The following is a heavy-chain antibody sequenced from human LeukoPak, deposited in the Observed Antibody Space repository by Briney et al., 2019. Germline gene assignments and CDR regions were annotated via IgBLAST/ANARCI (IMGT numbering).Heavy chain of an antibody. CDR2: INHSGST. V-gene: IGHV4-34*01. D-gene: IGHD6-19*01. Sequence: PSETLSLTCAVYGGSFSGYYWSWIRQPPGKGLEWIGEINHSGSTNYNPSLKSRVTISVDTPKNQFSLKLSSVTAADTAVYYCARGGWAVAGTKYFQHWGQGTLVTVSS. CDR3: ARGGWAVAGTKYFQH. J-gene: IGHJ1*01. CDR1: GGSFSGYY.